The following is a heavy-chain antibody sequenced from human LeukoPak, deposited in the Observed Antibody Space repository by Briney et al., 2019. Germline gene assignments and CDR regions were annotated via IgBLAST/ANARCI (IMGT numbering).Heavy chain of an antibody. CDR3: ARLISGSYRLDY. CDR2: IYYSGST. D-gene: IGHD1-26*01. CDR1: GGSISSSSYY. J-gene: IGHJ4*02. Sequence: PSETLSLTCTVSGGSISSSSYYWGWIRQPPGKGLEWIGSIYYSGSTYYNPSLNSRVTISVDTSKNQFSLKLSSVTAADTAVYYCARLISGSYRLDYWGQGTLVTVSS. V-gene: IGHV4-39*07.